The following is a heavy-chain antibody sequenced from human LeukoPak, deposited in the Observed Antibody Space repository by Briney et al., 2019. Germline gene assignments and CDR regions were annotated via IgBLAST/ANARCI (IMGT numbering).Heavy chain of an antibody. CDR2: IYTSGST. J-gene: IGHJ4*02. CDR1: GGSLSSYY. D-gene: IGHD6-13*01. V-gene: IGHV4-4*07. CDR3: AREFVYSSSWYLQGFDY. Sequence: SETLSLTCTVSGGSLSSYYWSWIRQPAGKGLEWIGRIYTSGSTNYNPSLKSRVTMSVDTSKNQFSLKLSSVTAADTAVYYCAREFVYSSSWYLQGFDYWGQGTLVTVSS.